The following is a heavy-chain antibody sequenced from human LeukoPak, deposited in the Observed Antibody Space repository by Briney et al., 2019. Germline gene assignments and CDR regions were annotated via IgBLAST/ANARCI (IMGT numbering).Heavy chain of an antibody. Sequence: ASVKVSCKASGYTFTSYYMHWVRQAPGQGLEWMGIINPSGGSTSYAQKFQGRVTMTRDTSTSTVYMELSSLGSEDTAVYYCAREDTTYYYDSSGYYYGSAFDIWGQGTMVTVSS. CDR3: AREDTTYYYDSSGYYYGSAFDI. CDR1: GYTFTSYY. D-gene: IGHD3-22*01. V-gene: IGHV1-46*01. J-gene: IGHJ3*02. CDR2: INPSGGST.